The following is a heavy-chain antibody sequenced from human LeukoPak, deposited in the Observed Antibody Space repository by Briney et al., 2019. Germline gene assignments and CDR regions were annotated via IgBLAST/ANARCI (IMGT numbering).Heavy chain of an antibody. J-gene: IGHJ4*02. CDR2: IYYSGST. Sequence: PSETLSLTCTVSGGSISSYYWSWIRQPPGKGLEWIGYIYYSGSTNYNPSLKSRVTISVDTSKNQFSLKLSSVTAADTAVYYCARDVYYGSGVLYFDYWGQGTLVTVSS. V-gene: IGHV4-59*12. CDR1: GGSISSYY. CDR3: ARDVYYGSGVLYFDY. D-gene: IGHD3-10*01.